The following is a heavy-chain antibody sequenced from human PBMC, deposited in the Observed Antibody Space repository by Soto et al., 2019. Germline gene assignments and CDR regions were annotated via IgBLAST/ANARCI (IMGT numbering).Heavy chain of an antibody. Sequence: SETLSLTCTVSGGSISSSSYYWGWIRQPPGKGLEWIGSIYYSGSTYYNPSLKSRVTISVDTSKNQFSLKLSSVTAADTAVYYCARLGSSGWFADWFDPWGQGTLVTVSS. V-gene: IGHV4-39*01. CDR1: GGSISSSSYY. J-gene: IGHJ5*02. CDR3: ARLGSSGWFADWFDP. CDR2: IYYSGST. D-gene: IGHD6-19*01.